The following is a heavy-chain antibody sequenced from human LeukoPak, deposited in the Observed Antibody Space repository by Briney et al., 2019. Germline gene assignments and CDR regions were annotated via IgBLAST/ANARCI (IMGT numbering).Heavy chain of an antibody. V-gene: IGHV5-51*01. D-gene: IGHD3-10*01. Sequence: GESLKISCTGSGYXFTNYWICWVRQMPGKGLECMGIIFPGDSDTKYRPSFQGQVTVSADKSINTAYLQWSSLKASDTAMYYCATGNYASGNYYNVAFDYWGQGTLVTVSS. CDR1: GYXFTNYW. J-gene: IGHJ4*02. CDR3: ATGNYASGNYYNVAFDY. CDR2: IFPGDSDT.